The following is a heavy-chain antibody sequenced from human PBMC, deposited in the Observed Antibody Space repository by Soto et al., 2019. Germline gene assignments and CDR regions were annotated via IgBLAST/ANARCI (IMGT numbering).Heavy chain of an antibody. CDR1: GGSISSSSYY. V-gene: IGHV4-39*01. CDR3: ARLSSPSTIFSYYSGMDV. D-gene: IGHD3-9*01. Sequence: QLQLPESGPGLVNPSETLSLTCPVYGGSISSSSYYWGWIRQPPGKGLEWIGRIYYSGSTYYNPTLERRVTISVGTSKNQCSRKLSSVTAADTAVYSCARLSSPSTIFSYYSGMDVWGQTSTVIVYS. J-gene: IGHJ6*02. CDR2: IYYSGST.